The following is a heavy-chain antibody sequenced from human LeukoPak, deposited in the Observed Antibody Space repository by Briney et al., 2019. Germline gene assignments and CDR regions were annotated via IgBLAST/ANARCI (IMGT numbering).Heavy chain of an antibody. D-gene: IGHD2-2*01. CDR2: IYPGDSDT. J-gene: IGHJ5*02. CDR3: ARRDIVVVPAAENWFDP. Sequence: GESLKISCKGSGYSFTSYWIGWVRQMPGKGLEWMGIIYPGDSDTRYSPSFQGEVTISADKSISTAYLQWSSLKASDTAMYYCARRDIVVVPAAENWFDPWGQGTLVTVSS. CDR1: GYSFTSYW. V-gene: IGHV5-51*01.